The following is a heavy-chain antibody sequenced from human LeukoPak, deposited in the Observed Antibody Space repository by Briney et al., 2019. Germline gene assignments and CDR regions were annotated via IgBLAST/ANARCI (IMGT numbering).Heavy chain of an antibody. J-gene: IGHJ4*02. Sequence: AGGSLRLSCAASGFTSSSYAMSWVRQAPGKGLEWVSAISGSGGSTYYADSVKGRFTISRDNAKNSLYLQMNSLRAEDTALYYCAKAEGIYDYVWGSYRSLYFDYWGQGTLVTVSS. D-gene: IGHD3-16*02. CDR1: GFTSSSYA. CDR3: AKAEGIYDYVWGSYRSLYFDY. CDR2: ISGSGGST. V-gene: IGHV3-23*01.